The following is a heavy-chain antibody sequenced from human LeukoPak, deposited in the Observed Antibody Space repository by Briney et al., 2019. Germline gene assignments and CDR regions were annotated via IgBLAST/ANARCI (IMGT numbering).Heavy chain of an antibody. CDR1: GFTFSGFT. CDR3: AKYCSSTSCYDY. CDR2: ITGSSSFI. Sequence: GGSLRLSCAASGFTFSGFTMNWVRQAPGKGLEWVSSITGSSSFIYYADSVKGRFTISRDNAKNSLYLQMNSLRAEDTAVYYCAKYCSSTSCYDYWGQGTLVTVSS. D-gene: IGHD2-2*01. V-gene: IGHV3-21*01. J-gene: IGHJ4*02.